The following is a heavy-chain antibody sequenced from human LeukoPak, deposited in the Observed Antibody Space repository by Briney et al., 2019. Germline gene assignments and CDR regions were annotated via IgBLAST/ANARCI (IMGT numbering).Heavy chain of an antibody. Sequence: AGGSLRLSCAASGFTFSSYSMNWVRQAPGKGLEWVSSISSSSSYIYYADSVKGRFTISRDNAKNSLYLQMNSLRAKDTAVYYCARDRAYGDYLYGMDVWGQGTTVTVSS. D-gene: IGHD4-17*01. CDR1: GFTFSSYS. CDR3: ARDRAYGDYLYGMDV. CDR2: ISSSSSYI. J-gene: IGHJ6*02. V-gene: IGHV3-21*01.